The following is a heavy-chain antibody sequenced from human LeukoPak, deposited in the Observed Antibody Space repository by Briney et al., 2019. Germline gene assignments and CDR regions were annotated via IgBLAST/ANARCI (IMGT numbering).Heavy chain of an antibody. D-gene: IGHD6-13*01. V-gene: IGHV4-59*01. CDR2: IYYFGST. J-gene: IGHJ5*02. CDR3: ASSPFHSSSWYWFDP. CDR1: GGSISSYY. Sequence: SETLSLTCTDSGGSISSYYWSWIRQPPGKGLEWIGYIYYFGSTKYNPYLKSRVTISVDTSKNQFSLKLSSVTAADTAVYYCASSPFHSSSWYWFDPWGQGTLVTVSS.